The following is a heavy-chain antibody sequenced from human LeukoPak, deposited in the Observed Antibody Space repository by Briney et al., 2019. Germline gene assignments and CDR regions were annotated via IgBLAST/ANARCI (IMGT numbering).Heavy chain of an antibody. CDR3: IRDYGDY. J-gene: IGHJ4*02. CDR1: GFTVSRKY. V-gene: IGHV3-53*01. D-gene: IGHD4/OR15-4a*01. CDR2: IYTDAST. Sequence: PGGSLRLSCAASGFTVSRKYMRWVRQAPGKGLEWVAVIYTDASTYYADSVKGRFTISSDNSKNTVYLQMNSLRAEDTAVYYCIRDYGDYWGQGTLVTVSS.